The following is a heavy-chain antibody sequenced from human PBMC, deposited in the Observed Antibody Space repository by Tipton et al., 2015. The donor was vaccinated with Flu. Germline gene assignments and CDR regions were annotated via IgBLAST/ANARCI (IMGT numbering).Heavy chain of an antibody. Sequence: TLSLTCTVSGGSISSYYWSWIRQPAGKGLEWIGRIYTSGSTNYNPSLKSRVTMSVDPSKNQFSLKLSSVTAADTAVYYCARGGVAAAGHALYYFDYWGQGTLVTVSS. V-gene: IGHV4-4*07. D-gene: IGHD6-13*01. CDR2: IYTSGST. CDR1: GGSISSYY. J-gene: IGHJ4*02. CDR3: ARGGVAAAGHALYYFDY.